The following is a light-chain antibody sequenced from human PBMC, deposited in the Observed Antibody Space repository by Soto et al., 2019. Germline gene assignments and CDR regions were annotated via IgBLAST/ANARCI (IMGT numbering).Light chain of an antibody. CDR1: TSNLGAGYD. V-gene: IGLV1-40*01. J-gene: IGLJ3*02. CDR3: QAYDYTLTASV. CDR2: GNR. Sequence: QAVVTQPPSVSGAQGQRVTLSCTGNTSNLGAGYDVHWYQQLPGAAPKLVIFGNRNRPSGVPERFSGSKSGTSASLAITGLQAEDEADYYCQAYDYTLTASVFGGGTQLTVL.